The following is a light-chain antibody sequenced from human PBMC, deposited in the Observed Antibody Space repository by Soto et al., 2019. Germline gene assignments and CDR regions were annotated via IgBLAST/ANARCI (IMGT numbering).Light chain of an antibody. CDR3: QQYCSTPRFT. CDR2: GAS. CDR1: RSVRSSY. V-gene: IGKV3-20*01. Sequence: EIVLTQSRGTLSLSPGERATLACRARRSVRSSYFSWYQQKPGQAPRLLIYGASTRATGIPDRFSGSRSGTDFTLTISRREHEDFVVYYCQQYCSTPRFTFGPGTKVDIK. J-gene: IGKJ3*01.